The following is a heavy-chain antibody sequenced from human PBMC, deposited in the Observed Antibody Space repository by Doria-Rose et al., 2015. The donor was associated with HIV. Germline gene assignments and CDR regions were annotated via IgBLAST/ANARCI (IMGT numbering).Heavy chain of an antibody. D-gene: IGHD3-3*01. CDR2: ISWNSETI. CDR1: GFKFDDYA. Sequence: PGFKFDDYAMHWVRQSPAKGLEWVSGISWNSETIGYADSVKGRFTISRDNAKNSLYLQMNSLRTEDTASYYCVKDKAFGLVMGWFDPWGQGAVVTVSS. J-gene: IGHJ5*02. CDR3: VKDKAFGLVMGWFDP. V-gene: IGHV3-9*01.